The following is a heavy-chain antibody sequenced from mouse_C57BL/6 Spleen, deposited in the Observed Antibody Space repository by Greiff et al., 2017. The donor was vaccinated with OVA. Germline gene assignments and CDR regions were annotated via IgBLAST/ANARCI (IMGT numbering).Heavy chain of an antibody. CDR3: TRDGGYYYGSDYYAMDY. V-gene: IGHV5-9-1*02. CDR1: GFTFSSYA. Sequence: EVQVVESGEGLVKPGGSLKLSCAASGFTFSSYAMSWVRQTPEKRLEWVAYISSGGDYIYYADTVKGRFTISRDNARNTLYLQMSSLKSEDTAMYYCTRDGGYYYGSDYYAMDYWGQGTSVTVSS. J-gene: IGHJ4*01. CDR2: ISSGGDYI. D-gene: IGHD1-1*01.